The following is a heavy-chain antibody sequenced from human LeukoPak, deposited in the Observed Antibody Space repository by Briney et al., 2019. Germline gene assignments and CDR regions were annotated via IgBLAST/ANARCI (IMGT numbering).Heavy chain of an antibody. D-gene: IGHD3-16*02. CDR3: STVTRFVTIRGVIAGEYYYGMDA. CDR2: IYSGGST. J-gene: IGHJ6*02. Sequence: GGSLRLSCAASGFTVSSNYMSWVRQAPGKGLEWVSVIYSGGSTYYADSVKGRFTISRGNSKNTLYLQMNSLKSEDTAVYYCSTVTRFVTIRGVIAGEYYYGMDAWGQGTTVIVSS. V-gene: IGHV3-53*01. CDR1: GFTVSSNY.